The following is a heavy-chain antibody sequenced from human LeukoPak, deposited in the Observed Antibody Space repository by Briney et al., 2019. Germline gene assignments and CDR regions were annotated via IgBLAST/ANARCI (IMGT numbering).Heavy chain of an antibody. CDR1: GFTFSSYA. CDR3: AKDLWSGGSCCDAFDI. CDR2: ISGSGGST. V-gene: IGHV3-23*01. Sequence: PGGSLRLSCAASGFTFSSYAMSWVRQAPGKGLEGVSGISGSGGSTYYADAVKGRFTISRDNSKNTLYLQMNSLRVEDTAVYYCAKDLWSGGSCCDAFDIWGQGTMVTVPS. J-gene: IGHJ3*02. D-gene: IGHD2-15*01.